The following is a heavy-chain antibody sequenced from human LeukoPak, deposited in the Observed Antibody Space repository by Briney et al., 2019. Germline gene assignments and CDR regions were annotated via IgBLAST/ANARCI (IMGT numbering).Heavy chain of an antibody. Sequence: GGSLRLSCAASGFTFSSYAMHWVRQAPGKGLEYVSAISSNGGSTYYANPVKGRFTISRDNSKNTLYLQMGSLRAEDMAVYYCARGLRLGELSLFDYWGQGTLVTVSS. CDR2: ISSNGGST. V-gene: IGHV3-64*01. CDR1: GFTFSSYA. CDR3: ARGLRLGELSLFDY. J-gene: IGHJ4*02. D-gene: IGHD3-16*02.